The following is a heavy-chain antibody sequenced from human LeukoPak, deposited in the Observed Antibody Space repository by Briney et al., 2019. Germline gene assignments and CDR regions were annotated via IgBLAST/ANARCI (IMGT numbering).Heavy chain of an antibody. V-gene: IGHV1-69*13. D-gene: IGHD3-16*01. Sequence: SVKVSCKASGGTFSSYAISWVRQAPGQGLEWMGGIIPIFGTANYAQKFQGRVTITADESTSTAYMELSSLRSEDTAVYYCATHGGTRSHFDYWGQGTLVTVSS. CDR2: IIPIFGTA. CDR3: ATHGGTRSHFDY. CDR1: GGTFSSYA. J-gene: IGHJ4*02.